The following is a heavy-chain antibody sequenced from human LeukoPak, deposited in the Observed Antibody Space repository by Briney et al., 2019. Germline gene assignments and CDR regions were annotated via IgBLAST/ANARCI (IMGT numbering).Heavy chain of an antibody. J-gene: IGHJ5*02. D-gene: IGHD3-3*01. V-gene: IGHV1-2*02. CDR2: INPNSGGT. Sequence: ASVKVSCKASGYTFTGYYMHWVRQAPGQGLEWMGWINPNSGGTNYAQKFQGRVTMTRDTSISTAYMELSRLRSDDTAVYYCARLPGITIFGVVPFDPWGQGTLVTVSS. CDR3: ARLPGITIFGVVPFDP. CDR1: GYTFTGYY.